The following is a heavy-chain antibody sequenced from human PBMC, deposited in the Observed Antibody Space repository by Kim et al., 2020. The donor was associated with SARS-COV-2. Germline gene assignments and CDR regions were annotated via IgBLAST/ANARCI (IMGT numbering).Heavy chain of an antibody. CDR1: GGSISNYY. CDR3: ARAAMTLGLNWFDP. D-gene: IGHD2-21*02. CDR2: IYTSGST. V-gene: IGHV4-4*07. Sequence: SETLSLTCTVSGGSISNYYWSWIRQPAGKGLEWIGRIYTSGSTNYNPSLKSRVTMSIDTSKNQFSLKLSSVTAADTAVYYCARAAMTLGLNWFDPWGQGTPGTVSS. J-gene: IGHJ5*02.